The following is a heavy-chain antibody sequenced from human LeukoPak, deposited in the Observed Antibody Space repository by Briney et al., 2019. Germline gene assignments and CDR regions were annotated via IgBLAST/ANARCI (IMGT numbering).Heavy chain of an antibody. D-gene: IGHD5-24*01. J-gene: IGHJ4*02. CDR2: IYYSGST. CDR1: GGSISSYY. CDR3: ARMRWLQLGYFDY. Sequence: SETLSLTCTVSGGSISSYYWSWIRQPPGKGLEWIGNIYYSGSTNYNPSLKSRVTISVDTSKNQFSLNLSSVTAADTAVYYCARMRWLQLGYFDYWGQGTLVTVSS. V-gene: IGHV4-59*12.